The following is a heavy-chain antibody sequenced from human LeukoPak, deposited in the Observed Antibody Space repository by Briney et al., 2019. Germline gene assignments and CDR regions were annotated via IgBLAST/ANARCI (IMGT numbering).Heavy chain of an antibody. CDR3: ARSMVRGVCQN. Sequence: PGGSLRLSCAASGFTVSSNYMSWVRRAPGKGLEWVSVIYSSGSTYYADSVKGRFTISRDNSKNTLYLQMNSLRAEDTAVYYCARSMVRGVCQNWGQGTLVTVSS. V-gene: IGHV3-53*01. CDR1: GFTVSSNY. J-gene: IGHJ4*02. D-gene: IGHD3-10*01. CDR2: IYSSGST.